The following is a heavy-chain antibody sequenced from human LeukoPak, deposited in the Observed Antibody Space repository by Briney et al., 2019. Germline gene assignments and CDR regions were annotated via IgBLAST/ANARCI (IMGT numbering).Heavy chain of an antibody. V-gene: IGHV3-21*01. CDR1: GLTFSSYS. Sequence: GGSLRLSCAASGLTFSSYSMNWVRQAPGKGLEWVSSISATSNYIYYAESVKGRFTISRDNAKNSLYLQMNSLRAEDTAVYYCARDTSGYTFDDWGQGTLVTVSS. CDR3: ARDTSGYTFDD. J-gene: IGHJ4*02. CDR2: ISATSNYI. D-gene: IGHD5-18*01.